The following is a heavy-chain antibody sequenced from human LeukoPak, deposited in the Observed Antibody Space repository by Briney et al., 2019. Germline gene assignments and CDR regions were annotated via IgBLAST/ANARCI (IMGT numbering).Heavy chain of an antibody. CDR2: INHSGST. CDR1: GGSFSGYY. J-gene: IGHJ4*02. CDR3: ASRGVVVAATTYTYFDY. V-gene: IGHV4-34*01. D-gene: IGHD2-15*01. Sequence: PSETLSLTCAVYGGSFSGYYWSWIRQPPGKGLEWIGEINHSGSTNYNPSLKSRVTISVDTSKNQFSLKLSSVTAADTAVYYCASRGVVVAATTYTYFDYWGQGTLVTVSS.